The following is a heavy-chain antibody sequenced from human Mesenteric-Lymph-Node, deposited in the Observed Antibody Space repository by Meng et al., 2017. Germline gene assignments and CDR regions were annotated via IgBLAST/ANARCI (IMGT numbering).Heavy chain of an antibody. CDR3: ARDESRTYDSSGYWTFDY. D-gene: IGHD3-22*01. Sequence: VRLVEAGEGVGQPGRSLRLSCAASGFTFSSYAMHWVRQAPGKGLEWVAVISYDGSNKYYADSVKGRFTISRDNSKNTLYLQMNSLRAEDTAVYYCARDESRTYDSSGYWTFDYWGQGTLVTVSS. V-gene: IGHV3-30*01. J-gene: IGHJ4*02. CDR1: GFTFSSYA. CDR2: ISYDGSNK.